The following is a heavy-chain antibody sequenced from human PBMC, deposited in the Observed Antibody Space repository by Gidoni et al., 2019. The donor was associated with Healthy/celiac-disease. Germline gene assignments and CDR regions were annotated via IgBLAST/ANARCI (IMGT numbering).Heavy chain of an antibody. J-gene: IGHJ4*02. V-gene: IGHV3-33*08. D-gene: IGHD3-22*01. Sequence: QVQLVESGGGVVQPGRSLRLSCAAARFTFSSSGMHWVRQAPGKGLEWVAVIWYDGSNKYYADSVKGRFTISRDNSKNTLYLQMNSLRAEDTAVYYCARDLPTYYYDSSGYLDYWGQGTLVTVSS. CDR2: IWYDGSNK. CDR3: ARDLPTYYYDSSGYLDY. CDR1: RFTFSSSG.